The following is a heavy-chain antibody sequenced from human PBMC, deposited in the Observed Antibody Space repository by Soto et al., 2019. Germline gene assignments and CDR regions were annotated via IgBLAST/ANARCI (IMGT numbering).Heavy chain of an antibody. Sequence: QVQLQGSGPGLLKPSQTLSLTCNVSGDSLSRGGYYWSWIRQSPGKGLEWIGHIYYSGTTYSNPSLRRRITISVDMSKNQFSRKLRSVTAADTAVYYCAKASWTSVRGPPGHYAMDVWGQGTTVTVSS. J-gene: IGHJ6*02. V-gene: IGHV4-31*03. D-gene: IGHD2-2*01. CDR2: IYYSGTT. CDR1: GDSLSRGGYY. CDR3: AKASWTSVRGPPGHYAMDV.